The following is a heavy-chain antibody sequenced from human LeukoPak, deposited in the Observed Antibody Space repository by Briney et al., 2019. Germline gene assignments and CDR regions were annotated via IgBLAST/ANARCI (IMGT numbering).Heavy chain of an antibody. CDR3: AKDSRGYQDYFDY. D-gene: IGHD3-22*01. CDR1: GFTFTTYA. V-gene: IGHV3-23*01. J-gene: IGHJ4*02. CDR2: ISGSGGGT. Sequence: PGGSLRLSCAASGFTFTTYAMSWVRQAPGKGLEWVSTISGSGGGTYFADSVKGRFTISRDNSRNTLYLQMNNLRAEDTAVYYCAKDSRGYQDYFDYWGQGTLVTVSS.